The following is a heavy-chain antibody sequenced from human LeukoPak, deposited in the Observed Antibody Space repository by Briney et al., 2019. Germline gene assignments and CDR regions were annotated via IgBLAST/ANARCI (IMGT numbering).Heavy chain of an antibody. D-gene: IGHD3-22*01. CDR3: ARHVGSSGYPYYFDY. CDR1: GYSFTNYW. Sequence: GESLKISCKGSGYSFTNYWIGWVRQMPGKGLEWMGIIYPGDSDTRYSPSFQGQVTISADKSISTAYLQWSSLKASDTAMYYCARHVGSSGYPYYFDYWGQGTLVTVSS. CDR2: IYPGDSDT. J-gene: IGHJ4*02. V-gene: IGHV5-51*01.